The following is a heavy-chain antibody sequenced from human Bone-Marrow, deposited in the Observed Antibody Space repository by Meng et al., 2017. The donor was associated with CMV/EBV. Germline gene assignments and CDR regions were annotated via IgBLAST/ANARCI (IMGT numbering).Heavy chain of an antibody. J-gene: IGHJ6*02. CDR1: GFSLSTSGMC. D-gene: IGHD6-13*01. CDR2: IDWDDDK. V-gene: IGHV2-70*20. Sequence: SGPTLVPPPQPHTLTCSFSGFSLSTSGMCVGWVRQPPGKALEWLALIDWDDDKYYSTSLKTRLTISKDTSKNQVVLTMTNMDPVDTAPYYCARQLVPLYYYGMDVWGQGTTVTVSS. CDR3: ARQLVPLYYYGMDV.